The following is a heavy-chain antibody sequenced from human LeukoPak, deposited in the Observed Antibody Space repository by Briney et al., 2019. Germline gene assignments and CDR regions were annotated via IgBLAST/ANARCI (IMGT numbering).Heavy chain of an antibody. D-gene: IGHD3-9*01. CDR1: QATFTSYA. V-gene: IGHV1-69*13. CDR2: IIPIFGTA. CDR3: ARIHSTGYYNRGLGYYYGMDV. Sequence: SVKASCKASQATFTSYATSWVRQAPGHGLEWMGGIIPIFGTAKYAQKFQGRVTITADESTSTAYMELSSLRSEDTAVYYCARIHSTGYYNRGLGYYYGMDVWGKGTTVTVSS. J-gene: IGHJ6*04.